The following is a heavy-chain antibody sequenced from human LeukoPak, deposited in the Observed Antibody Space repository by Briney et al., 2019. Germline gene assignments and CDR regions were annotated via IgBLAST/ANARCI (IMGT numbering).Heavy chain of an antibody. Sequence: GESLRLSRVGSGFTFSRDAMSWVRQAPGRGLEWVSVISGRGNKIHYADSVQGRFTISRDNSKNTLYLQMNSLRAEDSALYYCAKEGDYGDYVSWGQGTLVTVSS. D-gene: IGHD4-17*01. J-gene: IGHJ5*02. CDR2: ISGRGNKI. CDR1: GFTFSRDA. CDR3: AKEGDYGDYVS. V-gene: IGHV3-23*01.